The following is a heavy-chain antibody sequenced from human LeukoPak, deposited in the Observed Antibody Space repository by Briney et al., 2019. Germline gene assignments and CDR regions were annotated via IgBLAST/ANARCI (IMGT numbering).Heavy chain of an antibody. Sequence: ASVKVSCKASGYTFTSYYMHWVRQAPGQGLERKGWINPNNDGTNNAQQFLDRVTMTRDTSIFTTYMELSRLKSDDTAVYYCARAGSSWSIPPLGTNAFDIWGQGTMVTVSS. D-gene: IGHD6-13*01. CDR3: ARAGSSWSIPPLGTNAFDI. V-gene: IGHV1-2*02. CDR1: GYTFTSYY. CDR2: INPNNDGT. J-gene: IGHJ3*02.